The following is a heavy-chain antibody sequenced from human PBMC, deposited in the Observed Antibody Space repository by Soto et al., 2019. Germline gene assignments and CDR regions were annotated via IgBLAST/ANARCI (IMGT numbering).Heavy chain of an antibody. D-gene: IGHD1-1*01. V-gene: IGHV1-8*01. J-gene: IGHJ6*02. Sequence: ASVKVSWKASGYTFTSYDINWVREATGQGLEWMGWMNPNSGNTGYAQKFQGRVTMTRNTSISTAYMELSSLRSEDTAVYYCARERTGTTSMDVWGQGTTVTVS. CDR3: ARERTGTTSMDV. CDR1: GYTFTSYD. CDR2: MNPNSGNT.